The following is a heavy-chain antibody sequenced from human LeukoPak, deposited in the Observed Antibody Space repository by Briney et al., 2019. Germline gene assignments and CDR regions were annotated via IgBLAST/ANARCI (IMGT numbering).Heavy chain of an antibody. D-gene: IGHD3-22*01. CDR2: ISGSGGST. V-gene: IGHV3-23*01. CDR1: GFTFSSYA. Sequence: GGSLRLSCAASGFTFSSYAMSWVRQAPGKGLEWVSAISGSGGSTYYADSVKGRFTISRDNSKNTLYLQMNSLRAEDTAVYYWAKPAIVDYYDSSGYYSGNDYWGQGTLVTASS. J-gene: IGHJ4*02. CDR3: AKPAIVDYYDSSGYYSGNDY.